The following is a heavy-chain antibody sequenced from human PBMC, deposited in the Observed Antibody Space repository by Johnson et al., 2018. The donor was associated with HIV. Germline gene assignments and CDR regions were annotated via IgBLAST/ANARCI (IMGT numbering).Heavy chain of an antibody. D-gene: IGHD1-14*01. CDR2: ISYDGSNK. V-gene: IGHV3-30-3*01. J-gene: IGHJ3*02. CDR1: GFTFSNYP. Sequence: QVQLVESGGGVVQPGRSLRLSCAASGFTFSNYPMHWVRQAPGKGLEWVAVISYDGSNKYYADSVKGRFTISRDNSKNTLYLQMNSLRAEDTAVYYCARDGESNHLPLGDAFDIWGQGTMVTVSA. CDR3: ARDGESNHLPLGDAFDI.